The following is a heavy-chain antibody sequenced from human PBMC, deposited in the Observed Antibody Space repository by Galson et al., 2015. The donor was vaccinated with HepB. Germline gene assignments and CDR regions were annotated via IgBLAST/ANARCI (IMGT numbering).Heavy chain of an antibody. Sequence: SLRLSCAASGFTFSNAWMTWVRRAPGKGLEWVGRIKSKTDGGTTDYAAPVKGRFTISRDDSKNTLFLQMNSLKTEDTAVYYCIRMADLSGYSSTWGQGTLVTVSS. CDR1: GFTFSNAW. V-gene: IGHV3-15*01. CDR2: IKSKTDGGTT. D-gene: IGHD6-13*01. CDR3: IRMADLSGYSST. J-gene: IGHJ4*02.